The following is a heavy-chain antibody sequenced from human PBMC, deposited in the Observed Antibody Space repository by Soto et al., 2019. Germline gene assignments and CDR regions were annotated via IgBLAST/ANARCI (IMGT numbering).Heavy chain of an antibody. CDR3: ARDLPYYYDSSGYQTLNWFDP. CDR2: VYYGGST. D-gene: IGHD3-22*01. Sequence: SETLSLTCTVAGGSISSSSAYWGLIRKPPGKGLEWIGSVYYGGSTYHNPSLKSRVTMSVDTSKNQFSLKLRSDDTAVYYCARDLPYYYDSSGYQTLNWFDPWGQGTLVTVSS. J-gene: IGHJ5*02. V-gene: IGHV4-39*07. CDR1: GGSISSSSAY.